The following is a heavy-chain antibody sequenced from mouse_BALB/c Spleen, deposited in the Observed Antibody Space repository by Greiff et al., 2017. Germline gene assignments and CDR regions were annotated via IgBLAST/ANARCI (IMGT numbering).Heavy chain of an antibody. CDR3: ARQGELAYYFDY. D-gene: IGHD4-1*01. J-gene: IGHJ2*01. V-gene: IGHV5-12-2*01. Sequence: EVHLVESGGGLVQPGGSLKLSCAASGFTFSSYTMSWVRQTPEKRLEWVAYISNGGGSTYYPDTVKGRFTISRDNAKNTLYLQMSSLKSEDTAMYYCARQGELAYYFDYWGQGTTLTVSS. CDR2: ISNGGGST. CDR1: GFTFSSYT.